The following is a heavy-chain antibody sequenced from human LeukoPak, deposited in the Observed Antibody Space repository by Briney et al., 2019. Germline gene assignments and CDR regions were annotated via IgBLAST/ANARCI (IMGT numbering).Heavy chain of an antibody. CDR3: ARDAEGSGSYYNWFDP. J-gene: IGHJ5*02. D-gene: IGHD3-10*01. CDR1: GGSFSGYY. CDR2: INHSGST. V-gene: IGHV4-34*01. Sequence: SETLSLTCAVYGGSFSGYYWSWIRQPPGKGLEWIGEINHSGSTNYNPSLKSRVTISVDTSKNQFSLKLSSVTAAHTAVYYCARDAEGSGSYYNWFDPWGQGTLVTVSS.